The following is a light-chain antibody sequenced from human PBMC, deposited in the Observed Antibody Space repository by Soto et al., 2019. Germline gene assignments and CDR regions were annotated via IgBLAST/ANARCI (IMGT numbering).Light chain of an antibody. J-gene: IGLJ1*01. CDR3: SSYAGSNNSV. CDR2: EVS. V-gene: IGLV2-8*01. Sequence: QSVLTQPPSASGSLGQSVTISCTGTSSDVGGYNYVSWYQQYPGKAPKLMIYEVSKRPSGVPDRFSGSKSGNTASLTVSGLQAADEADYYCSSYAGSNNSVFGTGTKVTVL. CDR1: SSDVGGYNY.